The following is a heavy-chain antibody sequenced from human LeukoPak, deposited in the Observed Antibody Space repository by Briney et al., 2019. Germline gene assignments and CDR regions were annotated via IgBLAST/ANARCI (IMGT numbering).Heavy chain of an antibody. D-gene: IGHD1-1*01. CDR3: ARGQTGTMNY. Sequence: AGGSLRLXCAASGFTFSSYSMNWVRQAPGKGLEWVSSISSSSSYIYYADSVKGRFTISRDNAKNSLYLQMNSLRAEDTAVYYCARGQTGTMNYWGQGTLVTVSS. J-gene: IGHJ4*02. CDR2: ISSSSSYI. CDR1: GFTFSSYS. V-gene: IGHV3-21*01.